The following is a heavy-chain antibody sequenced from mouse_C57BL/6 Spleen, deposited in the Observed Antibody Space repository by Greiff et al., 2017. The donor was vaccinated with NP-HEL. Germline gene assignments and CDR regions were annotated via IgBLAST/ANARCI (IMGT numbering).Heavy chain of an antibody. CDR3: TRDYYGRGPMDY. D-gene: IGHD1-1*01. CDR1: GFTFSSYA. V-gene: IGHV5-9-1*02. J-gene: IGHJ4*01. CDR2: ISSGGDYI. Sequence: EVQLVESGEGLVKPGGSLKLSCAASGFTFSSYAMSWVRQTPEKRLEWVAYISSGGDYIYYADTVKGRFTISRDNARNTLYLQISSLKSEDTAMYYCTRDYYGRGPMDYWGQGTSVTVSS.